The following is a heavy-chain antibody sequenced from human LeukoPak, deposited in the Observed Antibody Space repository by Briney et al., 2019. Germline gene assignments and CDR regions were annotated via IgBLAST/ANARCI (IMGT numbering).Heavy chain of an antibody. CDR1: GFTFSSYS. CDR2: ISSSSSYI. J-gene: IGHJ3*02. D-gene: IGHD1-26*01. V-gene: IGHV3-21*04. Sequence: GGSLRLSCAASGFTFSSYSMNWVRQAPGKGLEWVSSISSSSSYIYYADSVKGRFTISRDNSKNTLYLQMNSLRAEDTAVYYCAKSVGDAFDIWGQGTMVTVSS. CDR3: AKSVGDAFDI.